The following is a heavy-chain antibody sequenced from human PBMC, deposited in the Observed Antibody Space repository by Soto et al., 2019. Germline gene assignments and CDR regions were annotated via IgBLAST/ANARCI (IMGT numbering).Heavy chain of an antibody. D-gene: IGHD2-2*01. CDR3: ASGSSTSSLPYYYYYGMDV. CDR2: ISAYNGNT. V-gene: IGHV1-18*01. CDR1: GYTLTSYG. J-gene: IGHJ6*02. Sequence: ASVKVSCKASGYTLTSYGISWVRQAPGQGLEWMGWISAYNGNTNYAQKLQGRVTMTTDTSTSTAYMELRSLRSDDTAVYYCASGSSTSSLPYYYYYGMDVWGQGTTVTVSS.